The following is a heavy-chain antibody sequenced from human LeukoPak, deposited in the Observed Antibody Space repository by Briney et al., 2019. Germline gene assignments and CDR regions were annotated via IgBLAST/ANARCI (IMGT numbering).Heavy chain of an antibody. Sequence: TGGSLRLSCTASGFNFNDAAMTWVRQAPGKGLEWVSLIASSGRNTYYTDSVRGRFTISRDNSKKTLSLQMNSLGAEDTAVYYCAKDQPGGYYYARAGMDVWGQGTTVIVSS. CDR1: GFNFNDAA. J-gene: IGHJ6*02. D-gene: IGHD3-22*01. CDR3: AKDQPGGYYYARAGMDV. V-gene: IGHV3-23*01. CDR2: IASSGRNT.